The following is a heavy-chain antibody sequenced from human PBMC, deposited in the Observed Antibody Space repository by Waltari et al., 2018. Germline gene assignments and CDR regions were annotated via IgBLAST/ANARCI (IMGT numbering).Heavy chain of an antibody. V-gene: IGHV3-53*01. CDR3: ARDSRLRNYYYGMDV. D-gene: IGHD4-17*01. Sequence: EVQLVESGGGLIQPGGSLRLACAASGFTVSSSYMSWCRQAPGKGLEWVSGIDSGCSPYYADSVKGRFTISRDNSKNTLYLQMNSLRAEDTAVYYCARDSRLRNYYYGMDVWGQGTTVTVSS. J-gene: IGHJ6*02. CDR1: GFTVSSSY. CDR2: IDSGCSP.